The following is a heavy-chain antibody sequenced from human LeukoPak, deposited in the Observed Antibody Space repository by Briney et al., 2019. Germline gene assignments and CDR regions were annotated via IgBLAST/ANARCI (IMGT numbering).Heavy chain of an antibody. CDR1: GYPFTNYW. J-gene: IGHJ4*02. Sequence: ESLKISCKGSGYPFTNYWIGWVRQMPGKGLEFMGIIYPGDSDTRYSPSFQGQVTISVDKSINTAYLPWRSLKASDSAMYYCARAEYSNSWDGVNYWGQGTLVTVSS. CDR3: ARAEYSNSWDGVNY. V-gene: IGHV5-51*01. D-gene: IGHD2/OR15-2a*01. CDR2: IYPGDSDT.